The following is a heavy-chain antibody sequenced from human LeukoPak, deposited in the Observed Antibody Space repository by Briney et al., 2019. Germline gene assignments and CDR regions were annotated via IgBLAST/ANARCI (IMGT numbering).Heavy chain of an antibody. Sequence: GGSRRLSCSASGFTFSRYAMHWVGQAPGKGMEYVSAISSNGGSTYYADSVKGRFTIYRDNSKNTLYLQMSSLRAEDTAVYYCWAPVDYAIDYWGQGTLVTVSS. CDR1: GFTFSRYA. CDR2: ISSNGGST. CDR3: WAPVDYAIDY. D-gene: IGHD4-17*01. V-gene: IGHV3-64D*06. J-gene: IGHJ4*02.